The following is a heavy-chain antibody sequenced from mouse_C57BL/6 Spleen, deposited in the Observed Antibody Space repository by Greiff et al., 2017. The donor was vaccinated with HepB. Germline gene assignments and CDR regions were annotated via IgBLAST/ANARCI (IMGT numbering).Heavy chain of an antibody. CDR3: TREAGR. J-gene: IGHJ2*01. CDR1: GYTFTDYE. Sequence: QVQLKESGAELVRPGASVTLSCKASGYTFTDYEMHWVKQTPVHGLEWIGAIDPETGGTAYNQKFKGKAILTADKSSSTAYMELRSLTSEDSAVYYCTREAGRWGQGTTLTVSS. V-gene: IGHV1-15*01. CDR2: IDPETGGT.